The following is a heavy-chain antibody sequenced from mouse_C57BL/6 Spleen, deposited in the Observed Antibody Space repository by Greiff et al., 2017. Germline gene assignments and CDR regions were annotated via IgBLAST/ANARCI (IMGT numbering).Heavy chain of an antibody. CDR2: ISSGGSYT. D-gene: IGHD4-1*01. J-gene: IGHJ4*01. V-gene: IGHV5-6*01. Sequence: EVQGVESGGDLVKPGGSLKLSCAASGFTFSSYGMSWVRQTPDKRLEWVATISSGGSYTYYPDSVKGRFTISRDNAKNALYLQMSGLKSEDTAMYYCARHETGNAMEYWGQGASVTVAS. CDR3: ARHETGNAMEY. CDR1: GFTFSSYG.